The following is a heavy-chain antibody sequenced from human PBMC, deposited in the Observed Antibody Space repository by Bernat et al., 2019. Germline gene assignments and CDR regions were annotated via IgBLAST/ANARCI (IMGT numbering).Heavy chain of an antibody. J-gene: IGHJ4*02. V-gene: IGHV3-49*05. CDR2: IRSKAYGGTT. Sequence: EVQLVESGGGLVKPGRSLRLSCTASGFTFGDYAMSWFRQAPGKGLEWVGFIRSKAYGGTTEYAASVKGRFTISRDDSKSIAYLQMNSLKTEDTAVYYCTRGYGDYPYYFDYWGQGTLVTVPS. CDR1: GFTFGDYA. CDR3: TRGYGDYPYYFDY. D-gene: IGHD4-17*01.